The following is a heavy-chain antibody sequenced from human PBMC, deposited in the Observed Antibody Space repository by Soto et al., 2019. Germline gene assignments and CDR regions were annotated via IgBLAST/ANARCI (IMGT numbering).Heavy chain of an antibody. Sequence: PSETLSLTCAVYGGSFSGYYWSWIRQPPGKGLEWIGEINHSGSTNYNPSLKSRVTISVDTSKNQFSLKLSSATAADTAVYYCVRGGYSYGYYYYYGMDVWGQGTTVTVSS. D-gene: IGHD5-18*01. J-gene: IGHJ6*02. CDR2: INHSGST. CDR1: GGSFSGYY. CDR3: VRGGYSYGYYYYYGMDV. V-gene: IGHV4-34*01.